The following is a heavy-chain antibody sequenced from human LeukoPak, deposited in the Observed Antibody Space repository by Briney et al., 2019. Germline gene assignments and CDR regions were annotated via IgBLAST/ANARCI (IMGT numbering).Heavy chain of an antibody. D-gene: IGHD6-13*01. CDR2: ISASGGST. CDR3: AKRPPTIVAGGMDV. CDR1: GFTSSSYA. V-gene: IGHV3-23*01. Sequence: GGSLRLSCAASGFTSSSYAMSWVRQAPGKGLEWVSAISASGGSTYYADSVKGRFTISRDNSKNTLYLQMNSLRAEDTAVYYCAKRPPTIVAGGMDVWGQGTTVTVSS. J-gene: IGHJ6*02.